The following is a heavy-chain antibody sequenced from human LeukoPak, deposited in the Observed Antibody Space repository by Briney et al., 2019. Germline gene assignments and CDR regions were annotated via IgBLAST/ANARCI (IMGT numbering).Heavy chain of an antibody. CDR2: INPNSGGT. CDR1: GYTFTGYY. J-gene: IGHJ4*02. CDR3: ARDRPYSSSLFDY. D-gene: IGHD6-6*01. V-gene: IGHV1-2*06. Sequence: ASVKVSCKASGYTFTGYYMHWVRQAPGQGREWMGRINPNSGGTNYAQKFQGRVTMTRDTSISTAYMELSRLRSDDTAVYYCARDRPYSSSLFDYWGQGTLVTVSS.